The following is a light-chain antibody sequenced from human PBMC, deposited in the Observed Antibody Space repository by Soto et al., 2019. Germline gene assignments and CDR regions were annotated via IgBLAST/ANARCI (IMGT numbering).Light chain of an antibody. Sequence: EVVLAQSPGTLSLSPGERATLSCRASQSVSSSYLAWYQQKPGQAPRLLIYGASSGATGIPDRFSGSGSGTDFTLTISRLEPEDFAVYYCQQYGRSPPITFGQGTRLE. J-gene: IGKJ5*01. CDR3: QQYGRSPPIT. CDR1: QSVSSSY. V-gene: IGKV3-20*01. CDR2: GAS.